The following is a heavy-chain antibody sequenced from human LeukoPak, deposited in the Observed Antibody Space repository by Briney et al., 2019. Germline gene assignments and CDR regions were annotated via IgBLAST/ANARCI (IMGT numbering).Heavy chain of an antibody. V-gene: IGHV3-30*04. Sequence: GGSLRLSCAASGFTFSSYAMHWVRQAPGKGLEWVAVISYDGSNKYYADSVKGRFTISRDNSKNTLYLQMNSLRAEDTAVYYCAKDFKQSHYYMDVWGKGTTVTISS. CDR3: AKDFKQSHYYMDV. D-gene: IGHD1/OR15-1a*01. J-gene: IGHJ6*03. CDR2: ISYDGSNK. CDR1: GFTFSSYA.